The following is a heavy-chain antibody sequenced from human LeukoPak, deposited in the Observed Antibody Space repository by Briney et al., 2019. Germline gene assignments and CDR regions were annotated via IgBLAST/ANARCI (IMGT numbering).Heavy chain of an antibody. CDR3: ARTRYYYYYMDV. CDR1: GGSISSHY. J-gene: IGHJ6*03. CDR2: IYYSGST. V-gene: IGHV4-59*11. Sequence: SETLSLTCTVSGGSISSHYWSWIRQPPGKGLEWIGYIYYSGSTNYNTSLKSRVTISVDTSKNQFSLKLSSVTAADTAVYYCARTRYYYYYMDVWGKGTTVTVSS.